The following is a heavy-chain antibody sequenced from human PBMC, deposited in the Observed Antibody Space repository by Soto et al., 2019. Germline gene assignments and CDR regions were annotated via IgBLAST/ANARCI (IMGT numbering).Heavy chain of an antibody. CDR2: ISGSGGST. D-gene: IGHD3-22*01. V-gene: IGHV3-23*01. CDR3: AKGPDSSGYCDY. J-gene: IGHJ4*02. CDR1: GFTFSSYA. Sequence: GGSLRLSCAASGFTFSSYAMSWVRQAPGKGLEWVSAISGSGGSTYYADSVKGRFTISRDNSKDTLYLQMNSLRAEDTAVYYCAKGPDSSGYCDYWGQGTLVTVSS.